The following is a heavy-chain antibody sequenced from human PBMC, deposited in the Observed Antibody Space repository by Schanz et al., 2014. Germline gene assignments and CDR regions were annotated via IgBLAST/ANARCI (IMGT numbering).Heavy chain of an antibody. Sequence: QVQLVQSGAEVKKPGASVRVSCKASGYTFTTYAMSWVRQAPGQGLEWVGWISAYNGNTKYPQKLQGRVTMTTDTSTSTAYMELSSLRSEDTAVYSCARGIGGYGANNYVDYWGQGTLVTVSS. CDR1: GYTFTTYA. CDR3: ARGIGGYGANNYVDY. V-gene: IGHV1-18*01. D-gene: IGHD5-12*01. J-gene: IGHJ4*02. CDR2: ISAYNGNT.